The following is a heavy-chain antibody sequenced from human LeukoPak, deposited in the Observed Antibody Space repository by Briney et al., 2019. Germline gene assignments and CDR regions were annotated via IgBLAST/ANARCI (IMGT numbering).Heavy chain of an antibody. D-gene: IGHD2-15*01. Sequence: GGSLRLSCAASGFTFSSYGMHWVRQAPGKGLEWVAIISYDGSDKDCADSVKGRFTISRDNSKNTLYLQMNSLRAEDTAVYYCVKDRGYCSGGSCSYLDYWGQGTLVTVSS. CDR3: VKDRGYCSGGSCSYLDY. CDR1: GFTFSSYG. V-gene: IGHV3-30*18. J-gene: IGHJ4*02. CDR2: ISYDGSDK.